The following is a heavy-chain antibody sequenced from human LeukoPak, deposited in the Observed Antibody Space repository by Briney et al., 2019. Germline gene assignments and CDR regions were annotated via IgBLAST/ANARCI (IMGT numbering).Heavy chain of an antibody. CDR1: GGSFSGYY. J-gene: IGHJ3*02. CDR2: INHSGST. V-gene: IGHV4-34*01. Sequence: SETPSLTCAVYGGSFSGYYWSWIRQPPGKGLEWIGEINHSGSTNYNPSLKSRVTISVDTSKNQFSLKLSSVTAADTAVYYCASPLGYSGRTDAFDIWGEGTMVASSS. D-gene: IGHD1-26*01. CDR3: ASPLGYSGRTDAFDI.